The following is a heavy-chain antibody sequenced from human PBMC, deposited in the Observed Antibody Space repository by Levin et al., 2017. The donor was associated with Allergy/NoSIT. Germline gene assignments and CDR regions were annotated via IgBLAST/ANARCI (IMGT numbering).Heavy chain of an antibody. CDR2: ISYDGSNK. CDR1: GFTFSSYA. CDR3: ARDPTGFGGPGGAFDI. J-gene: IGHJ3*02. Sequence: GGSLRLSCAASGFTFSSYAMHWVRQAPGKGLEWVAVISYDGSNKYYADSVKGRFTISRDNSKNTLYLQMNSLRAEDTAVYYCARDPTGFGGPGGAFDIWGQGTMVTVSS. V-gene: IGHV3-30-3*01. D-gene: IGHD3-10*01.